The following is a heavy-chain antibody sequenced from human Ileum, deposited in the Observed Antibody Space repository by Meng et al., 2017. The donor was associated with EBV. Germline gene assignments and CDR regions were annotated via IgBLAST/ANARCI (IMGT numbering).Heavy chain of an antibody. Sequence: QVQLQRLGAGLLKPSETLSLTCAVYGGFFSGYYWSWIRQSPGKGLEWIGEINHSGSTNYNPSLKSRVTISVDTSKNQFSLKLTSVTAADTAVYYCAREARSSGYHPGIGPWGQGTLVTVSS. CDR3: AREARSSGYHPGIGP. D-gene: IGHD3-22*01. V-gene: IGHV4-34*02. J-gene: IGHJ5*02. CDR2: INHSGST. CDR1: GGFFSGYY.